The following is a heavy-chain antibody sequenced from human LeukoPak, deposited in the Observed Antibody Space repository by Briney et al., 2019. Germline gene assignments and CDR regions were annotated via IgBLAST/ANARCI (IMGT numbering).Heavy chain of an antibody. CDR2: INWNGGST. Sequence: GGSLRLSCAASGFTFNDYGMSWVRQAPGKGLDWVSGINWNGGSTGYADSVKGRFAISSVDASNSLYLQMNSLSAEDTALYFCARAQVGAPYDLDYGAQETVVSVSS. V-gene: IGHV3-20*04. D-gene: IGHD1-26*01. J-gene: IGHJ4*02. CDR1: GFTFNDYG. CDR3: ARAQVGAPYDLDY.